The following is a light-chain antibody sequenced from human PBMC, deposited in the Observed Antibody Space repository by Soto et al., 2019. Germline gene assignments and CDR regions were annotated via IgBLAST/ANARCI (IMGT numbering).Light chain of an antibody. J-gene: IGLJ2*01. Sequence: QSVLTQPPSASGTPGQRVTISCSGSSSNIGSKAVNWYQHLPGTAPKLLIYSSSQRPSGVPDRFSGSKSGTSASLAISGLQSDDEADYYCAAWYDSLKGVVFGGGTKLTVL. CDR2: SSS. CDR1: SSNIGSKA. CDR3: AAWYDSLKGVV. V-gene: IGLV1-44*01.